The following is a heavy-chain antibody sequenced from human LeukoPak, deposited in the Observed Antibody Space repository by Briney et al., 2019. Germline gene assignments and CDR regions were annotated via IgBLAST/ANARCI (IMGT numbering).Heavy chain of an antibody. CDR3: ARIGIWYYYYGMDV. V-gene: IGHV1-2*02. Sequence: ASVKVSCKASGYTFTDYYMHWVRQAPGQGLEWMGWINPNSGGTNYAQKFQGRVTMTRDTSISTAYMELSRLRSDDTAVYYCARIGIWYYYYGMDVWGQGTTVTVSS. D-gene: IGHD3-3*02. CDR2: INPNSGGT. J-gene: IGHJ6*02. CDR1: GYTFTDYY.